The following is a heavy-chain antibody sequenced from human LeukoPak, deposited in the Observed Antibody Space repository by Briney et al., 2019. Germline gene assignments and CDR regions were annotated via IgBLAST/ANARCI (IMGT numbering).Heavy chain of an antibody. CDR1: GYSISNGYY. CDR3: ARDQRTVAYPIFDY. D-gene: IGHD6-19*01. J-gene: IGHJ4*02. V-gene: IGHV4-38-2*02. CDR2: IYHRGST. Sequence: SETLSLTCTVSGYSISNGYYWGWIRQPPGKGLEWVGSIYHRGSTYYNPSLRSRVTISLDRSKKKFSLKLTSVTAADTAVYYCARDQRTVAYPIFDYWGRGTLVTVSS.